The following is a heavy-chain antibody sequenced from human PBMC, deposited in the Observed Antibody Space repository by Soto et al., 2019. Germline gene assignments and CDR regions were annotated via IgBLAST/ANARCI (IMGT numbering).Heavy chain of an antibody. V-gene: IGHV3-23*01. CDR2: ISGGGGST. CDR1: GFIFSSYA. D-gene: IGHD3-10*01. Sequence: PGGSLRLSCAASGFIFSSYALSWVRQAPGKGLEWVSAISGGGGSTYYADSVEGRFTISRDNSKNTLYLQMSSPRAEDTAVYFCAKDLNFGSGSYYTINSYHGMDVWGQGTTVTVSS. CDR3: AKDLNFGSGSYYTINSYHGMDV. J-gene: IGHJ6*02.